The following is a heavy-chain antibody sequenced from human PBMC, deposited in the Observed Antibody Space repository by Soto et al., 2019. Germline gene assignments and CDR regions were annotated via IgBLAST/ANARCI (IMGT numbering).Heavy chain of an antibody. V-gene: IGHV1-2*02. D-gene: IGHD3-22*01. Sequence: ASVKVSCKASGYSFTGYNLHWVRQAPGQGLEWMGWINPNSGGTNYAQKFQGRVTMTRDTSISLAYMELSRLRSDDTAVYYCARDGTLYDSSAYYYLYWGQGTLVTVSS. CDR3: ARDGTLYDSSAYYYLY. CDR1: GYSFTGYN. J-gene: IGHJ4*02. CDR2: INPNSGGT.